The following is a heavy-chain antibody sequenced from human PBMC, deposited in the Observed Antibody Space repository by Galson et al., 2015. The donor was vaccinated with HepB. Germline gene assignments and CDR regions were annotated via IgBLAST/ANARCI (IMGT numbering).Heavy chain of an antibody. D-gene: IGHD6-19*01. Sequence: CAISGDSVSSNSAAWNWIRQSPSRGLEWLGRTYYRSKWYSDFAVSVKSRITINPDTSKNQFSLQLNSVSPEDTAVYYCARGYSSGVIWFDPWGQGTLVTVSS. V-gene: IGHV6-1*01. J-gene: IGHJ5*02. CDR1: GDSVSSNSAA. CDR2: TYYRSKWYS. CDR3: ARGYSSGVIWFDP.